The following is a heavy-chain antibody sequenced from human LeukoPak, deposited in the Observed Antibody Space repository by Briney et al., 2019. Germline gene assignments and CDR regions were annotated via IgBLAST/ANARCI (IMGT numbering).Heavy chain of an antibody. V-gene: IGHV1-2*02. J-gene: IGHJ5*02. D-gene: IGHD6-6*01. CDR3: ARGPIGSSSYRNNWFDP. CDR2: INPNSGGT. Sequence: GASVKVCCKASGYTFTGYYMHWVRQAPGQGLEWMGWINPNSGGTNYAQKFQGRVTMTRDTSISTAYMELSRLRSDDTAVYYCARGPIGSSSYRNNWFDPWGQGTLVTVSS. CDR1: GYTFTGYY.